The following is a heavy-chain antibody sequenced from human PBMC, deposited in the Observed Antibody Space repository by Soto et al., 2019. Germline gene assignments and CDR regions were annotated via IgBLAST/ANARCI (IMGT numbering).Heavy chain of an antibody. CDR2: IKQDGSEK. Sequence: GGSLRLSCAASGFTFSSYWMSWVRQAPGKGLEWVANIKQDGSEKYYVDSVKGRFTISRDNAKNSLYLQMNSLRAEDTAVYYCARDGYAAYYDILTGYYDYWGQGTLVTVSS. CDR3: ARDGYAAYYDILTGYYDY. J-gene: IGHJ4*02. D-gene: IGHD3-9*01. V-gene: IGHV3-7*01. CDR1: GFTFSSYW.